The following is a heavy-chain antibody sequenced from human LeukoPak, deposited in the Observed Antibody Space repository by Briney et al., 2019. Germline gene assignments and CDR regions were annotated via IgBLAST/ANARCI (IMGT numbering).Heavy chain of an antibody. V-gene: IGHV3-53*01. CDR2: IYSGGST. CDR1: GFTVSSNY. CDR3: ARDLIGYMDV. D-gene: IGHD3-16*02. J-gene: IGHJ6*03. Sequence: GGSLRLSCAASGFTVSSNYMSWVRQAPGRGLEWVSVIYSGGSTYYADSVKGRFTISRDNSKNTLYLQMNSLRAEDTAVYYCARDLIGYMDVWGKGTTVTISS.